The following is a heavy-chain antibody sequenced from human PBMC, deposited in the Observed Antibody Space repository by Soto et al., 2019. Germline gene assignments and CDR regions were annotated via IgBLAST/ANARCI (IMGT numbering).Heavy chain of an antibody. D-gene: IGHD6-19*01. CDR1: GDSVSSNSAA. CDR2: TYYRSKWYN. Sequence: SQTLSLTCAISGDSVSSNSAAWNWIRQSPSRGLEWLGRTYYRSKWYNDYAVSVKSRITINPDTSKNQFSLQLNSVTPEDTAVYYCARDRRLQIAVAAPRSSDYWCQATSDTVSS. V-gene: IGHV6-1*01. CDR3: ARDRRLQIAVAAPRSSDY. J-gene: IGHJ4*02.